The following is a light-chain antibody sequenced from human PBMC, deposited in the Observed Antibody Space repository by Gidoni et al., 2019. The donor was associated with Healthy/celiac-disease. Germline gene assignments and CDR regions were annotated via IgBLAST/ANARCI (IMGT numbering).Light chain of an antibody. CDR3: QQRSNWPRT. CDR1: QRVSSY. Sequence: EIVLTQSPATLSLSPGERATLSCRASQRVSSYLAWYQQKPGQAPRLLIYDTSNRATGIPARLSGSGSGTDFTLTISSLEPEDCAVYYCQQRSNWPRTFGQGTKVEIK. V-gene: IGKV3-11*01. J-gene: IGKJ1*01. CDR2: DTS.